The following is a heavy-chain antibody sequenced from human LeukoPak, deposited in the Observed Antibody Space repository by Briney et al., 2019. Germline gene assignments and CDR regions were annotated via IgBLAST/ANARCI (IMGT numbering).Heavy chain of an antibody. D-gene: IGHD3-16*01. V-gene: IGHV5-51*01. CDR1: GYSFTSYW. CDR3: ARMRKGERNYFDY. J-gene: IGHJ4*02. CDR2: IYPGDSDT. Sequence: GESLKISCKGSGYSFTSYWIGWVRQMPGKGLEWMGIIYPGDSDTRYSPSFQGQVTISADKSISTAYLQWCSLKASDTAMYYCARMRKGERNYFDYWGQGTLVTVSS.